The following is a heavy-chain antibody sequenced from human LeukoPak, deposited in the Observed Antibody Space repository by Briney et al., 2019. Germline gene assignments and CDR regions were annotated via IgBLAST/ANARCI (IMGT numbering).Heavy chain of an antibody. Sequence: SVKVSFKASEGRFTSYLINWVRQAPGQGLEWMGGIKPIFGRASYAQKFQGGVTTTADESTSTAYMDLSSLRSEDTAVYYCAREPSMVRGENTPYFDYWGQGTLVTVSS. V-gene: IGHV1-69*13. CDR2: IKPIFGRA. D-gene: IGHD3-10*01. CDR1: EGRFTSYL. J-gene: IGHJ4*02. CDR3: AREPSMVRGENTPYFDY.